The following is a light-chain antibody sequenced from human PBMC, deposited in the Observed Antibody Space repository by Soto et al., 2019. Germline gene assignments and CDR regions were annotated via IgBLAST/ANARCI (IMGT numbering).Light chain of an antibody. V-gene: IGKV3-11*01. CDR1: QSVSRY. CDR3: QQRSNWPWT. CDR2: DGS. Sequence: EIVLTQSPATLSLSPGERATLSCRASQSVSRYLAWYQQKPGQAPRLLIYDGSNRATGIPVIFSGSGSGTDFTLTISNLEPEDFAVYYCQQRSNWPWTFGQGTKVEIK. J-gene: IGKJ1*01.